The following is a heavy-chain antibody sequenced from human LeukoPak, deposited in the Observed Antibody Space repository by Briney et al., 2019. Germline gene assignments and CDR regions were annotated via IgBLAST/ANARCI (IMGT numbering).Heavy chain of an antibody. D-gene: IGHD6-19*01. CDR3: AKAPHSSGWSGFDY. V-gene: IGHV3-21*01. CDR2: ISSSSSYI. J-gene: IGHJ4*02. Sequence: GGSLRLSCAASGFTFSSYSMNWVRQAPGKGLEWVSSISSSSSYIYYADSVKGRFTISRDNAKNSLYLQMNSLRAEDTAVYYCAKAPHSSGWSGFDYWGQGTLVTVSS. CDR1: GFTFSSYS.